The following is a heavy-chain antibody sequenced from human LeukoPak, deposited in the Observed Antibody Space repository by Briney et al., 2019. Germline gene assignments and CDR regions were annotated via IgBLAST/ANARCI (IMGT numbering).Heavy chain of an antibody. V-gene: IGHV3-30*03. CDR2: ISFDGTKK. Sequence: PGGSLRLSCAASGFTFTTYTMHCVRQAPGKGLEWVAVISFDGTKKYYTESVKGRFTISRDNSNNMLYLQMNSLRAEDSALYYCVSDWDGYWGQGTLVTVSS. CDR3: VSDWDGY. CDR1: GFTFTTYT. J-gene: IGHJ4*02. D-gene: IGHD1-26*01.